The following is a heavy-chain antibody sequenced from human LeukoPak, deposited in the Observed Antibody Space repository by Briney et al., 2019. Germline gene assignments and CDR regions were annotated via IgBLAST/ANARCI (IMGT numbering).Heavy chain of an antibody. CDR2: INPSGGST. CDR3: ARSGDVRGWFDP. Sequence: ASVKVSCKASGYTFTSYFMHWVQQPPGKGLDGMGIINPSGGSTSYAQKFQGRVTMTRDMSTSTVYMELSSLRSEDTAVYYCARSGDVRGWFDPWGQGTLVTVSS. J-gene: IGHJ5*02. CDR1: GYTFTSYF. V-gene: IGHV1-46*01. D-gene: IGHD2-21*01.